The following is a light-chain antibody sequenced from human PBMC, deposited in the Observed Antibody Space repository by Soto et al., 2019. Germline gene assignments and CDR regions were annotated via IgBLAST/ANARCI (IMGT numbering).Light chain of an antibody. CDR2: AAS. Sequence: DIQMTPSPSSLSASVGDRVTLTCRASQGISNYLAWYQQKPGKVPKLLIYAASTLQSGVPSRFSGSGSGTDFTLTISRLQTEDFATYYCQQANSFTLTFGQGTRVDIK. CDR1: QGISNY. CDR3: QQANSFTLT. V-gene: IGKV1-27*01. J-gene: IGKJ5*01.